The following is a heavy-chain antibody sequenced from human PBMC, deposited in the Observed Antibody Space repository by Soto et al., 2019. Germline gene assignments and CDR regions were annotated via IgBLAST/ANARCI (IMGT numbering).Heavy chain of an antibody. CDR1: GGSISSGGYS. D-gene: IGHD3-22*01. CDR2: IYHSGST. Sequence: QLQLQESGSGLVKPSQTLSLTCAVSGGSISSGGYSWSWIRQPPGKGLEWIGYIYHSGSTYYNPSLKSRATISVDRSKNQFSLKLSSVTAADTAVYYCARDLYDSSGYLPYWYFGLWGRGTLVTVSS. V-gene: IGHV4-30-2*01. CDR3: ARDLYDSSGYLPYWYFGL. J-gene: IGHJ2*01.